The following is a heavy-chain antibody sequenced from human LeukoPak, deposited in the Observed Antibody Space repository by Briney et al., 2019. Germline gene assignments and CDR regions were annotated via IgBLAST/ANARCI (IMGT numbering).Heavy chain of an antibody. CDR3: ARGGSDSSGYYYYFDY. CDR1: GGTFSSYA. D-gene: IGHD3-22*01. Sequence: SVKVSCKASGGTFSSYAISWVRQAPGQGLEWMGGIIPIFGTANYAQKFQGRVTITADKSTSTAYMELSSLRSEDTAVYYCARGGSDSSGYYYYFDYWGQGTLVTVSS. J-gene: IGHJ4*02. CDR2: IIPIFGTA. V-gene: IGHV1-69*06.